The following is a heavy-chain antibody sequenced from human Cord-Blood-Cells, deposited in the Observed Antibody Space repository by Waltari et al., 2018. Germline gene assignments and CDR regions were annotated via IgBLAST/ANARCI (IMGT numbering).Heavy chain of an antibody. J-gene: IGHJ5*02. CDR3: ARDRLAMVRGVNWFDP. Sequence: QVQLVQSGAEVKKPGASVKVSCKASGYTFTSYAMHWVRQAPGQRLEWMGWINAGNGNTKYSQKFQGRVTITRDTSASTAYMELSSLRSEDTAVYYCARDRLAMVRGVNWFDPWGQGTLVTVSS. D-gene: IGHD3-10*01. CDR2: INAGNGNT. V-gene: IGHV1-3*01. CDR1: GYTFTSYA.